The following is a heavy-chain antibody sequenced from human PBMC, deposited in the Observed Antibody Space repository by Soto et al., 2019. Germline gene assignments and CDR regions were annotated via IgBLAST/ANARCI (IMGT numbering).Heavy chain of an antibody. J-gene: IGHJ5*02. CDR2: IYPGDSDT. Sequence: PGESLKISCKGSGYSFTSYWIGWVRQMPGKGLEWMGIIYPGDSDTRYSPSFQGQVTISADKSISTAYLQWSSLKASDTAMYYCAAAGRWLITGNNWFDPWGQGTLVTVSS. CDR3: AAAGRWLITGNNWFDP. CDR1: GYSFTSYW. V-gene: IGHV5-51*01. D-gene: IGHD3-16*01.